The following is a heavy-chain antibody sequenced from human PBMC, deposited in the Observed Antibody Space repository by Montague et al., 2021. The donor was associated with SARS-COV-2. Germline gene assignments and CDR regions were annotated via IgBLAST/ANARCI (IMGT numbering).Heavy chain of an antibody. V-gene: IGHV2-5*02. Sequence: PALVKPTQTLTLTCTFSGFSLNTSGEGVGWVRQPPGKPLEWLALIYWDDDKRYSPSLKSRFTISKDTTKNQVVLTVANMDPVDTATYYCARYGDYGSWFDPWGQGTLVTVSS. CDR2: IYWDDDK. CDR3: ARYGDYGSWFDP. D-gene: IGHD4-17*01. CDR1: GFSLNTSGEG. J-gene: IGHJ5*02.